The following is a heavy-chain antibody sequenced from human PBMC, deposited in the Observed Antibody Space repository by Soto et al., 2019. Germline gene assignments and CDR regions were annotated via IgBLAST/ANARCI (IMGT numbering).Heavy chain of an antibody. D-gene: IGHD2-2*01. J-gene: IGHJ4*02. V-gene: IGHV1-46*01. CDR2: INPSGGST. Sequence: EASVKVSCKASGYTFTSYYMHWVRQAPGQGLEWMGIINPSGGSTSYAQKFQGRFTISRDNAKNSLYLQMNSLRAEDTAVYYCARGCGSASCPYYFDYWGQGTLVTVSS. CDR3: ARGCGSASCPYYFDY. CDR1: GYTFTSYY.